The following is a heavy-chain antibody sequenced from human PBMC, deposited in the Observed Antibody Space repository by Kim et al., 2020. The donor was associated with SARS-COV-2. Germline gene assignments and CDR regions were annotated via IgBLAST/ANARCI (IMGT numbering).Heavy chain of an antibody. CDR3: ARQVSLQWSSSPGPFDY. D-gene: IGHD6-6*01. V-gene: IGHV4-39*01. Sequence: LKSRVTISVDTSKNQFSLKLSSVTAADTAVYYCARQVSLQWSSSPGPFDYWGQGTLVTVSS. J-gene: IGHJ4*02.